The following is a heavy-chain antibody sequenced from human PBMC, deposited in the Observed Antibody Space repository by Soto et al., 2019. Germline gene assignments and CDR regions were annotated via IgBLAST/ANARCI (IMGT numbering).Heavy chain of an antibody. CDR1: GFTFSACG. Sequence: QVQLVESGGDVVQPGRSLRLSCAASGFTFSACGMHWVRQAPGKGLEWVAVMSYDENNKYYADSVKGRFTISRDNSKNTLFLQMNSLRTEDTAVYYCAREESRITTPPFDYWGQGTLVTVSS. D-gene: IGHD4-4*01. CDR2: MSYDENNK. V-gene: IGHV3-30*03. CDR3: AREESRITTPPFDY. J-gene: IGHJ4*02.